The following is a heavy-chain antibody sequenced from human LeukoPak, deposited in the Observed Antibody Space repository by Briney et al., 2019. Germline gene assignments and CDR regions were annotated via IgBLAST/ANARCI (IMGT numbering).Heavy chain of an antibody. J-gene: IGHJ4*02. CDR1: GYSISSGFY. CDR2: IYHSGST. D-gene: IGHD5-24*01. Sequence: SETLSLTCTVSGYSISSGFYWGWIRQPPGKGLEWIGSIYHSGSTHYSSSLKSRVTISVDTSKNQFSLKLSSVTAADTAVYYCARHRRLMATISLDYWGQGTLVTVSS. CDR3: ARHRRLMATISLDY. V-gene: IGHV4-38-2*02.